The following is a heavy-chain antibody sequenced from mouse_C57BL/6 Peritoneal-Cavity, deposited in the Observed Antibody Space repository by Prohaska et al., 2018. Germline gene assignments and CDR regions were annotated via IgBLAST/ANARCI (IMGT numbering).Heavy chain of an antibody. J-gene: IGHJ1*03. CDR1: GYAFSRSW. CDR2: IYHGDGDT. V-gene: IGHV1-82*01. D-gene: IGHD1-1*01. CDR3: AREYYYGTSYNFDV. Sequence: ASLKISCKASGYAFSRSWMNWVKQRPGTGIEWIGRIYHGDGDTNYNGKFKGKATLTADKSASTAYMQLSSLTSEDSAVYFCAREYYYGTSYNFDVWGTGTTVTVSS.